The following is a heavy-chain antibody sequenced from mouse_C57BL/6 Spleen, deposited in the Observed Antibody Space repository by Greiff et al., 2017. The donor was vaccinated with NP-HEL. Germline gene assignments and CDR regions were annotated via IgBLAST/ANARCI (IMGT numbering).Heavy chain of an antibody. D-gene: IGHD2-1*01. Sequence: QVQLQQPGAELVKPGASVKLSCKASGYTFTSYWMHWVKQRPGQGLEWIGMIHPNSGSTNYNEKFKSKATLTVDKSSSTAYMQLSSLTSEDSAVYYCARWDGNYERGAMDYWGQGTSVTVSS. CDR3: ARWDGNYERGAMDY. CDR2: IHPNSGST. J-gene: IGHJ4*01. V-gene: IGHV1-64*01. CDR1: GYTFTSYW.